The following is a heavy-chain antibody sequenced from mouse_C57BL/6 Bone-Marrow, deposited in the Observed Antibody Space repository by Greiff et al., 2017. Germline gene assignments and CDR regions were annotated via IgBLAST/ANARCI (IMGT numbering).Heavy chain of an antibody. CDR3: ARFYYGSSWGFAY. CDR2: IWTGGGT. V-gene: IGHV2-9-1*01. Sequence: VKLVESGPGLVAPSQSLSITCTVSGFSLTSYAISWVRPPPGKGLEWLGVIWTGGGTNYNSALKSRLSISKDNSKSQVFLKMNSLQTDDTARYYCARFYYGSSWGFAYWGQGTLVTVSA. CDR1: GFSLTSYA. D-gene: IGHD1-1*01. J-gene: IGHJ3*01.